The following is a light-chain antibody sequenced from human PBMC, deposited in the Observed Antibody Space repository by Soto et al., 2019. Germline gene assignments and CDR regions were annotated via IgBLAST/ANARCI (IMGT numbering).Light chain of an antibody. CDR3: SSYAGSSTFYV. CDR2: EVT. Sequence: QSALTQPASVSGSPRQSITISCTGTSSDIGGYEFVSWYQQHPGEAPKLMIYEVTHRPSGVSNRFSGSKSGNTASLTISGLQAEDEADYYCSSYAGSSTFYVFGTGTKVTVL. CDR1: SSDIGGYEF. J-gene: IGLJ1*01. V-gene: IGLV2-14*01.